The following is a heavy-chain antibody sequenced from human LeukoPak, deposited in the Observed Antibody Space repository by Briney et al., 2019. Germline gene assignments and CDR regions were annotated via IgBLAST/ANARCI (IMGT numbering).Heavy chain of an antibody. Sequence: ASVKVSCKASGYTFTGYYMHWVRQAPGQGLEWMGWINPNSGGTNYAQKFQGRVTMTRNTSISTAYMELSSLRSEDTAVYYCARGALDRATVTTECDYWGQGTLVTVSS. J-gene: IGHJ4*02. CDR2: INPNSGGT. D-gene: IGHD4-17*01. CDR1: GYTFTGYY. V-gene: IGHV1-2*02. CDR3: ARGALDRATVTTECDY.